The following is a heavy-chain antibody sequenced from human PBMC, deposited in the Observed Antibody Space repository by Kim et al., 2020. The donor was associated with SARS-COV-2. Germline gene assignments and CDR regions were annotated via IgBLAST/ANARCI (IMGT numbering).Heavy chain of an antibody. CDR1: GFTFSSYD. V-gene: IGHV3-30*18. CDR2: MSYAGGDR. CDR3: AKDRTGSDSYYHSMDV. Sequence: GGSLRLSCAASGFTFSSYDIHWVRQAPGKGLEWVAVMSYAGGDRYYADSVKGRFTISRDNSKNTLHLQMNSLRPEDTAVYYCAKDRTGSDSYYHSMDVWGKGTTVTVSS. J-gene: IGHJ6*03. D-gene: IGHD6-19*01.